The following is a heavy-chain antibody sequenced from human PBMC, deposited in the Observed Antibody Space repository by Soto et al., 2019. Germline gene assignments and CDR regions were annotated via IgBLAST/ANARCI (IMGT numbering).Heavy chain of an antibody. CDR2: LYHSGST. Sequence: QLQLQESGSGLVKPSHTLSLTCAVSGGSISSGGYSWSWILQPPGKGLEWIGYLYHSGSTYYNPSLKSRVTISVDRSKNQFSLKLSSVTAADTAVYYCARAGKYQPFDYWGQGTLVTVSS. CDR1: GGSISSGGYS. V-gene: IGHV4-30-2*01. J-gene: IGHJ4*02. CDR3: ARAGKYQPFDY. D-gene: IGHD2-2*01.